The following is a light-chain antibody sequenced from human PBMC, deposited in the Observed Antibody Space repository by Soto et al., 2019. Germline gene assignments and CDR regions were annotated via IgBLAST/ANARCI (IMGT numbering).Light chain of an antibody. V-gene: IGKV3-20*01. CDR2: GAS. CDR1: QSVSSSY. J-gene: IGKJ1*01. Sequence: EIVLTQSPGTLSLSPGERATLSCRASQSVSSSYLAWYQQKPGQAPRLLIYGASSRATGIPDRFSGSGSGIDFTLTISRLEPEDFVVYYCLQYGSSPRTFGQGTKVEIK. CDR3: LQYGSSPRT.